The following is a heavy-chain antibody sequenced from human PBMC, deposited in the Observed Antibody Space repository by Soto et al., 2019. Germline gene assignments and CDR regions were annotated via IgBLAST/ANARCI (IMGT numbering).Heavy chain of an antibody. V-gene: IGHV3-23*01. Sequence: EGQLLESGGGLVRPGGSLRLSCAASGFTCTGFGMHWVRQAPGKGLEWLAALSGSCDSTYYAESVKGRFTISRDNSRDTLFFEMDSLRVEDSAVYFCAKRIVRGWNYYQASAYEVWGQGTIVTVSS. CDR1: GFTCTGFG. J-gene: IGHJ3*01. D-gene: IGHD3-22*01. CDR3: AKRIVRGWNYYQASAYEV. CDR2: LSGSCDST.